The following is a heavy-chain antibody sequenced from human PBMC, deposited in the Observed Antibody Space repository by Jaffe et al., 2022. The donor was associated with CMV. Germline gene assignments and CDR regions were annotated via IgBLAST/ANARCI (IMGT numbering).Heavy chain of an antibody. CDR3: TTEGWFDY. J-gene: IGHJ4*02. Sequence: EEQLVESGGTLVKPGGSLRLSCAASGFAFSNAWMSWVRQAPGKGLEWVGRIKSYTDAGTTDYAAPVKGRFTISRDDSKNTLYLQMNSLKTEDTGVYYCTTEGWFDYWGQGTLVTVSS. V-gene: IGHV3-15*02. D-gene: IGHD2-15*01. CDR1: GFAFSNAW. CDR2: IKSYTDAGTT.